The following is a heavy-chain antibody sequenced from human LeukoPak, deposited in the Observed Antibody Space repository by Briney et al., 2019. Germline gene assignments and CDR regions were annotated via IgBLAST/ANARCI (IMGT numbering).Heavy chain of an antibody. CDR2: IYISESP. CDR1: GGSISSYY. V-gene: IGHV4-59*01. CDR3: ARDFDY. J-gene: IGHJ4*02. Sequence: SETLSLTCAVSGGSISSYYWSWIRQPPGKGLEWIGYIYISESPNYNPSLKSRVTISVDTSKNQFSLKLSSVTAADTAVYYCARDFDYWGQGTLVTVSS.